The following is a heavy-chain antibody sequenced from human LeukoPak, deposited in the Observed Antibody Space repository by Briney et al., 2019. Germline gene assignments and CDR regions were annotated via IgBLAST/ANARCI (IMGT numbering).Heavy chain of an antibody. CDR2: ISWNSGSI. CDR3: AKDPKAVAEYYFDY. V-gene: IGHV3-9*01. J-gene: IGHJ4*02. Sequence: GGSLRPSCAASGLTFDDYAIGWVRQAPGKGLELVSGISWNSGSIGYADSVKGRFTISRDNAKNSLYLQMNSLRAEDTALYYCAKDPKAVAEYYFDYWGQGTLVTVSS. CDR1: GLTFDDYA. D-gene: IGHD6-19*01.